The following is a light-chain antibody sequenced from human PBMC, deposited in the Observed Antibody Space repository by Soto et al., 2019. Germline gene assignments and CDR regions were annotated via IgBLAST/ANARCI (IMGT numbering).Light chain of an antibody. CDR3: QHYNNWPPYT. CDR2: GSS. V-gene: IGKV3D-15*01. Sequence: EILMTQSPPTLSVFPGERATLSCRASQRISTNLAWYQQKPGQAPRLLIYGSSSRATGIPARFSGSGSGTKFTLTISSLQSEDFAVYYCQHYNNWPPYTFGQGTKVDIK. J-gene: IGKJ2*01. CDR1: QRISTN.